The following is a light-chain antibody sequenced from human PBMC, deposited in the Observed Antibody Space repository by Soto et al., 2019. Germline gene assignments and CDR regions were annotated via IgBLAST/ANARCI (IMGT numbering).Light chain of an antibody. CDR2: DAS. J-gene: IGKJ2*01. V-gene: IGKV1-5*01. CDR3: QHYNSYSPGT. CDR1: QSISSW. Sequence: DIQMTQSPSTLSASVGDRVTITCRASQSISSWLAWYQQKPGKAPKLLIYDASSLESGVPSRFSGSGSGTEFTLTISSLQPDDFATYYCQHYNSYSPGTFGQGTKLEIK.